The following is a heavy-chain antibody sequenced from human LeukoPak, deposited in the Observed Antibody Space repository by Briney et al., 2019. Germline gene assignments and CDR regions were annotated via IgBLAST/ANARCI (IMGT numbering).Heavy chain of an antibody. V-gene: IGHV4-4*07. CDR2: IYTSGST. Sequence: KPSETLSLTCTVSGGSISSYYWSWIRQPAGKGLEWIGRIYTSGSTNYNPSLKSRVTMSVDTSKNQFSLKLSSVTAADTAVYYCATQGMAYYDSSGLVDYWGQGTLVTVSS. D-gene: IGHD3-22*01. J-gene: IGHJ4*02. CDR1: GGSISSYY. CDR3: ATQGMAYYDSSGLVDY.